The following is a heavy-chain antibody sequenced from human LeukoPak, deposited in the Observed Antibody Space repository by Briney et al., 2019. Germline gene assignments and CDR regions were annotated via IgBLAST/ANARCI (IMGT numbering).Heavy chain of an antibody. CDR3: ARELDDGPDY. D-gene: IGHD5-24*01. V-gene: IGHV4-39*07. Sequence: SETLSLTCTVSGGSISSSSYYWGWIRQPPGTGLEWIGSIYYSGSTYYNPSLKSRVTISVDTSKNQFSLKLSSVTAADTAVYYCARELDDGPDYWGQGTLVTVSS. J-gene: IGHJ4*02. CDR1: GGSISSSSYY. CDR2: IYYSGST.